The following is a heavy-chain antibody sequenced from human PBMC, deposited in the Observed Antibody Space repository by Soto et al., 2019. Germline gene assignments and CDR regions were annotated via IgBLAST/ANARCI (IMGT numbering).Heavy chain of an antibody. CDR3: AHRVLRTVFGLVTTTAIYFDF. CDR2: LYWDDDK. CDR1: GFSLTTSGVG. V-gene: IGHV2-5*02. J-gene: IGHJ4*02. D-gene: IGHD3-3*01. Sequence: QITLNESGPTVVRPTETLTLTCRFSGFSLTTSGVGVGWIRQSPGKAPEWLALLYWDDDKRYSASLKSRLTITKDTSKKQVVLTVSDLDPTDTATYYCAHRVLRTVFGLVTTTAIYFDFWGQGTPVAASS.